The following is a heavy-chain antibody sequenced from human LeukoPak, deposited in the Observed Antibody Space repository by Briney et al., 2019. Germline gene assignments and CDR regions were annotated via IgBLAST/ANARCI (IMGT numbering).Heavy chain of an antibody. D-gene: IGHD5-12*01. CDR1: GFTLSSSG. Sequence: AGGSLRLSCAASGFTLSSSGIHWVRQAPGKGLEWLAAISNDGINKYFADSVKGRFTISRDNSRNTVSLQLNSPRAEDTAVYFCAKVGGVPTTDYWGQGTLVTVSS. CDR2: ISNDGINK. V-gene: IGHV3-30*18. J-gene: IGHJ4*02. CDR3: AKVGGVPTTDY.